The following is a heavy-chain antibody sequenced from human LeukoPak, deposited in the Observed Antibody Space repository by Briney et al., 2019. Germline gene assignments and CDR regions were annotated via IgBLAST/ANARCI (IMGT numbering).Heavy chain of an antibody. D-gene: IGHD6-6*01. Sequence: SETLSLTCTVSGGSISAYYWSWIRQPPGKGLEWIGYIHYSGTTNYYPCLKSRVTIALDTSKNQFSLKLNSVTAADTAVYYCARFGTSSSRFFDQWGQGTLVTVSS. V-gene: IGHV4-59*01. CDR1: GGSISAYY. J-gene: IGHJ4*02. CDR3: ARFGTSSSRFFDQ. CDR2: IHYSGTT.